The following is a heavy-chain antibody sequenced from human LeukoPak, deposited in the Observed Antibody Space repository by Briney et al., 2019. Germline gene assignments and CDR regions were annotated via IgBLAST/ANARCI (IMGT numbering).Heavy chain of an antibody. V-gene: IGHV4-59*05. Sequence: SETLSLTCTVSGGSISSYYWSWIRQPPGKGLEWIGSIYYSGSTYYNPSLKSRVTISVDTSKNQFSLKLSSVTAADTAVYYCAGTPYDFWSGYWRTQFDYWGQGTLVTVSS. J-gene: IGHJ4*02. CDR3: AGTPYDFWSGYWRTQFDY. CDR2: IYYSGST. CDR1: GGSISSYY. D-gene: IGHD3-3*01.